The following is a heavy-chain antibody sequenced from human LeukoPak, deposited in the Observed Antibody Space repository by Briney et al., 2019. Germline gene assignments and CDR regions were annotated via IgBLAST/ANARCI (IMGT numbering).Heavy chain of an antibody. J-gene: IGHJ6*03. V-gene: IGHV3-23*01. Sequence: PGGSLRLSCAASGFTFSSYGMSWVRQAPGKGLEWVSAISGSGGSTYYADSVKGRFTISRDNSKNTLYLQMNSLRAEDTAVYYCARYYSSGRKTYYMDVWGKGTTVTVSS. CDR3: ARYYSSGRKTYYMDV. CDR2: ISGSGGST. CDR1: GFTFSSYG. D-gene: IGHD6-19*01.